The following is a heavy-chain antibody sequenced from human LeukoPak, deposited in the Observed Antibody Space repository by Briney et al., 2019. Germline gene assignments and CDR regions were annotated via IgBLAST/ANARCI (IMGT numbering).Heavy chain of an antibody. J-gene: IGHJ4*02. Sequence: GASVKVSCKASGYTFTGYYMHWVRQAPGQRLEWIGWIVVGSGNTNYAQKFQERVTITRDMSTSTAYMELSSLRSEDTAVYYCAASIAARPFYWGQGTLVTVSS. CDR2: IVVGSGNT. CDR3: AASIAARPFY. CDR1: GYTFTGYY. D-gene: IGHD6-6*01. V-gene: IGHV1-58*02.